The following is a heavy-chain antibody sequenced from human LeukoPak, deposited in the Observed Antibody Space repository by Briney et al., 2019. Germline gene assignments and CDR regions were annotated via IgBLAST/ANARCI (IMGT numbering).Heavy chain of an antibody. J-gene: IGHJ4*02. D-gene: IGHD4-11*01. Sequence: GSLLLSCAASGFTFSGYWMHWVRQAPGKGLVWVSRINRDGSSTNYADSVKGRFTISRDNAKNTLYLQMKSLRAEDTAVYYCVSRDYPADYWGQGTLVTVSS. CDR2: INRDGSST. CDR3: VSRDYPADY. V-gene: IGHV3-74*01. CDR1: GFTFSGYW.